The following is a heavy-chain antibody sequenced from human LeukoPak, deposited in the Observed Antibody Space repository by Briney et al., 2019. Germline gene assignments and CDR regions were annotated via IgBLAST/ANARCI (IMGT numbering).Heavy chain of an antibody. CDR1: GGSISGYY. V-gene: IGHV4-34*01. CDR2: INHSGST. CDR3: ARLIVGAADFDY. J-gene: IGHJ4*02. D-gene: IGHD1-26*01. Sequence: SETLSLTCAVYGGSISGYYWSWIRQPPGKGLEWIGEINHSGSTSYNPSLKSRVTISVDTSKNQFSLKLSSVTAADTAVYYCARLIVGAADFDYWGQGTLVTVSS.